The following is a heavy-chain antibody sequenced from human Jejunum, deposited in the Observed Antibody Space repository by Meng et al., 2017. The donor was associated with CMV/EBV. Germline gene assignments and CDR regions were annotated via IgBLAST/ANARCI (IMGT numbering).Heavy chain of an antibody. CDR1: GHSITRGGYY. J-gene: IGHJ4*02. CDR2: TYCGGNA. CDR3: GGGGGHRSAWVDY. D-gene: IGHD3-10*01. Sequence: GHSITRGGYYWSWIRQHPEGGLEWIGFTYCGGNAYYIPSLESRVTVSLDTSKNQFSLKLTSVTAANTAVYCCGGGGGHRSAWVDYWGQGTLVTVSS. V-gene: IGHV4-31*02.